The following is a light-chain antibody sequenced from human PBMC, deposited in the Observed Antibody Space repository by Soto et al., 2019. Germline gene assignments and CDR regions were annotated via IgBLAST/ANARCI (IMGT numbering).Light chain of an antibody. CDR3: QKYNSAPHT. Sequence: DIQMTQSPSSLSASVGDRVTITCRASQGISIYLAWYQQKPGKVPKLLIYAASTLQSGVPSRFSGSGSGTDFTLTISSLQPEDVATYYCQKYNSAPHTVGQGTKVDIK. CDR1: QGISIY. J-gene: IGKJ2*01. CDR2: AAS. V-gene: IGKV1-27*01.